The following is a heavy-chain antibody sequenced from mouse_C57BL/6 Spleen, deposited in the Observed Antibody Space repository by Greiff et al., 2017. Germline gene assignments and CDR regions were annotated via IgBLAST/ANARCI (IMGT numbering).Heavy chain of an antibody. Sequence: QVQLQQPGAELVRPGTSVKLSCKASGYTFTSYWMHWVKQRPGQGLEWIGVIDPSDSYTNYNQKFKGKATLTVDTSSSTAYMQLSSLTSEDSAVYYCARYDGYYWYAMDDWGQGTSVTVSS. CDR2: IDPSDSYT. D-gene: IGHD2-3*01. J-gene: IGHJ4*01. CDR1: GYTFTSYW. CDR3: ARYDGYYWYAMDD. V-gene: IGHV1-59*01.